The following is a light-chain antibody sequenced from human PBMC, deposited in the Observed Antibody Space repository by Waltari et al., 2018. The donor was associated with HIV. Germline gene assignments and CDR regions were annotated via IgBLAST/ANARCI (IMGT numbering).Light chain of an antibody. Sequence: DIQMTQSPSSLSASVGDRVTISCRASQGISNSLAWYQKKPGKAPKLLIYAASTLQLGVSSRFNGSGSGTDFTLTISGLRPEDFATYYCQKYSHAPFTFGPGTTVDIK. J-gene: IGKJ3*01. V-gene: IGKV1-27*01. CDR3: QKYSHAPFT. CDR1: QGISNS. CDR2: AAS.